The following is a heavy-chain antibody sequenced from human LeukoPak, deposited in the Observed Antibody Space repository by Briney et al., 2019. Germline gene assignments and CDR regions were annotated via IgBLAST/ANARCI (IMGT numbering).Heavy chain of an antibody. J-gene: IGHJ4*02. D-gene: IGHD3-22*01. CDR2: ISSSSSTI. CDR3: ARDAYYYDSSGYYYPFDS. V-gene: IGHV3-48*02. Sequence: GGSLRLSCAASGFTFSSYSMNWVRQAPGKGLEWVSYISSSSSTIYYADSVKGRFTISRDNAKNSLYLQMNSLRDEDTAVYYCARDAYYYDSSGYYYPFDSWGQGTLVTVSS. CDR1: GFTFSSYS.